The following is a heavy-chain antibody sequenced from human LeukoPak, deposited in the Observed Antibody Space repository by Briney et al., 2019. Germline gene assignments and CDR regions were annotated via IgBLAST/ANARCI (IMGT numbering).Heavy chain of an antibody. J-gene: IGHJ4*02. CDR1: GFTFSSYT. CDR2: VSASSDI. Sequence: GGSLILSCAASGFTFSSYTMNWVRQAPGKRLQMVSTVSASSDIHYSDSVKGRFTISRDNARNSLYLQMNSLRDEDTAVYYCARDALHTAHFDYWGQGTLVTVSS. D-gene: IGHD5-18*01. V-gene: IGHV3-48*02. CDR3: ARDALHTAHFDY.